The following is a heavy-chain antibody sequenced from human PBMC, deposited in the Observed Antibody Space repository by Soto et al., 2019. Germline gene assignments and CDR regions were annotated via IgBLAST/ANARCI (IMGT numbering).Heavy chain of an antibody. Sequence: SETLSLTCTVSGASISSYYWSWLRQPPGTGLEWIGYIHYSGSTNYNPSLKSRVTTSVDTSKNQFSLNLSSVTAADTAVYYCARNRWDTYYYYYFMDVWGKGTTVTVSS. CDR1: GASISSYY. CDR3: ARNRWDTYYYYYFMDV. CDR2: IHYSGST. J-gene: IGHJ6*03. D-gene: IGHD1-26*01. V-gene: IGHV4-59*01.